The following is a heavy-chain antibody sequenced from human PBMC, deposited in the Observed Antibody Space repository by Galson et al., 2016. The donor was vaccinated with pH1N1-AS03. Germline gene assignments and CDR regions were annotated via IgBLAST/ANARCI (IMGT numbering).Heavy chain of an antibody. CDR3: ARRANWGFAGRQNWFDP. Sequence: ATLSLTCAVYGGSFSGYSCSWIRQPPGRGLEWIGEINHSGSTNYNPSLKSRVTMSVDMAKNLISLNMTSVTAADTAVYYCARRANWGFAGRQNWFDPWGQGTLVTVSS. D-gene: IGHD7-27*01. CDR2: INHSGST. CDR1: GGSFSGYS. V-gene: IGHV4-34*01. J-gene: IGHJ5*02.